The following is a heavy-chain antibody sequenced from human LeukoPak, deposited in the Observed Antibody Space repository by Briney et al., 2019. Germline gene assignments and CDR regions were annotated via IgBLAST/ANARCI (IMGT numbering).Heavy chain of an antibody. Sequence: SETLSLTCAVDGGSCSGYYWSWIRQPPGKGLEWIGEINHSGSTNYNPSLKSRVTRSVDTSKNQFSLKLSSVTAADTAVYYCARGAMVRGVIINYWGQGTLVTVSS. CDR3: ARGAMVRGVIINY. CDR1: GGSCSGYY. J-gene: IGHJ4*02. V-gene: IGHV4-34*01. CDR2: INHSGST. D-gene: IGHD3-10*01.